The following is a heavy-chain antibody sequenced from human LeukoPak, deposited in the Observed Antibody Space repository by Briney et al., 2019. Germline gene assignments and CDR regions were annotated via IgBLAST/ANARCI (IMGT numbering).Heavy chain of an antibody. CDR3: ARDTLGYCSSTSCYYYYGMDV. V-gene: IGHV4-59*01. J-gene: IGHJ6*02. CDR2: NYCSGST. CDR1: VGSISSYY. Sequence: SETLSLTCTVSVGSISSYYWSWIRQPPGKGLEWIGYNYCSGSTNYNPSLKSRVTISVGASKNQFFLKLRSVTAADTAVYYCARDTLGYCSSTSCYYYYGMDVWGQGTTVTVSS. D-gene: IGHD2-2*01.